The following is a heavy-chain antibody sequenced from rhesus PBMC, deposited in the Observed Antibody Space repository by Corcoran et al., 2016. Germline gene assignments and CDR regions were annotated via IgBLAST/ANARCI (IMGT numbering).Heavy chain of an antibody. D-gene: IGHD5-42*01. J-gene: IGHJ2*01. CDR1: GYSISSGYY. V-gene: IGHV4S14*01. Sequence: QVQLQESGPGLVKPSETLSLTCAVSGYSISSGYYWGLIRPPPGKGLEWIGSIYGSGGSNFLNPAPKSRGTLSVDTSKKQFSLKLCALTAADTAVYYCARVGSSWSEWDTVGTEWYFDLWGPGTPITISS. CDR3: ARVGSSWSEWDTVGTEWYFDL. CDR2: IYGSGGSN.